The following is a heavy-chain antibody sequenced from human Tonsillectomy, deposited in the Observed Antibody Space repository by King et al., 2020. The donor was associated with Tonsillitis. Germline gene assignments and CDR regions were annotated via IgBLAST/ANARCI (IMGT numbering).Heavy chain of an antibody. CDR2: IDWDDDK. J-gene: IGHJ4*02. D-gene: IGHD3-9*01. V-gene: IGHV2-70*11. CDR3: ARVTKPYDLLTVYYYLDY. Sequence: VTLKESGPALVKPTQTLTLTCTFSGFSLSTSGMCVSWIRQPPGKALEWLARIDWDDDKYYITSLKTRLTISKDTSKNQVVLTMTNMDPVDTATYYCARVTKPYDLLTVYYYLDYWGQGTLVTVSS. CDR1: GFSLSTSGMC.